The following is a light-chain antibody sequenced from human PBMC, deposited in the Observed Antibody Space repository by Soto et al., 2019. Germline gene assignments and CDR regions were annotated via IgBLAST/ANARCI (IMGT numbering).Light chain of an antibody. J-gene: IGKJ5*01. CDR2: DAS. Sequence: EIVMTQSPATLSVSPGEGATVSCRASQSVSNHLAWYQHKPGQAPRLLFYDASTRATGIPARFSGSGSGTEFTLTISSLEPEDFAVYYCQQRSNWPPTFCQGTRLEIK. CDR1: QSVSNH. V-gene: IGKV3-11*01. CDR3: QQRSNWPPT.